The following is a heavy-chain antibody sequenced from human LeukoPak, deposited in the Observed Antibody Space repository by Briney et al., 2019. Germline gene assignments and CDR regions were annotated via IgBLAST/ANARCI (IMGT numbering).Heavy chain of an antibody. Sequence: SETLSLTCIVSGGSINSYYWSWIRQPPGKGLEWIGYIYYSGSTKYNPSLKSRVTISVDTSKNQFSLRLNSVTAADTAVYYCARRIAVTGSFDYWGQGTLVTVSS. V-gene: IGHV4-59*01. CDR3: ARRIAVTGSFDY. J-gene: IGHJ4*02. D-gene: IGHD6-19*01. CDR2: IYYSGST. CDR1: GGSINSYY.